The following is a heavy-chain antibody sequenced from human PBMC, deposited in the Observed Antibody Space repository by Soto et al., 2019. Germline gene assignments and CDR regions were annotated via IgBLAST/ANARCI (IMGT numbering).Heavy chain of an antibody. D-gene: IGHD3-10*01. CDR1: GFTFSSYW. V-gene: IGHV3-7*01. J-gene: IGHJ4*02. CDR3: SKGSGSYRAFDY. CDR2: IKQDGSEK. Sequence: EVQLVESGGGLVQPGGSLRLSCAASGFTFSSYWMSWVRQAPGKGLEWVANIKQDGSEKYYVDSVKGRFTISRDNAKNSLYXXXXXXXXEXTAVYYCSKGSGSYRAFDYWGQGTLVTVSS.